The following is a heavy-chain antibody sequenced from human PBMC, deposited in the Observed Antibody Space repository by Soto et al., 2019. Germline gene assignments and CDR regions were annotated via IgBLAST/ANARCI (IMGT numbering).Heavy chain of an antibody. Sequence: QPGGSLRLSCAASGFTFSSYAMSWVRQAPGKGLEWVSAISGSGGSTYYADSVKGRFTISRDNSKNTLYLQMNSLRAEDTAVYYCAKDREVATSLQYGMDVWGQGTTVTVSS. J-gene: IGHJ6*02. CDR3: AKDREVATSLQYGMDV. D-gene: IGHD5-12*01. CDR2: ISGSGGST. V-gene: IGHV3-23*01. CDR1: GFTFSSYA.